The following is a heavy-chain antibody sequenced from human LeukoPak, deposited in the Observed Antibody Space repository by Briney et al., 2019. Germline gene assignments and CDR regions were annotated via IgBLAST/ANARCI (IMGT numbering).Heavy chain of an antibody. CDR1: GFTFSSYA. J-gene: IGHJ4*02. CDR3: AREGGERTYDY. Sequence: PGRSLCLSHAASGFTFSSYAMHWVRQAPGKGLEWVAVISYDGSNKYYADSVKGRFTISRDNSKNTLYLQMNSLRAEDTAVYYCAREGGERTYDYWGQETLVTVSS. V-gene: IGHV3-30*04. CDR2: ISYDGSNK. D-gene: IGHD3-10*01.